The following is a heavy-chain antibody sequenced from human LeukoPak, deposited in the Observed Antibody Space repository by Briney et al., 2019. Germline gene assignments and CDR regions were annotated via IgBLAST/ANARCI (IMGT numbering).Heavy chain of an antibody. Sequence: GGSLRLSCAASGFTFSSYAMSWVRQAPGKGLEWVSAISGSGGSTYYADSVKGRFTISRDNSKNTLYLQMNSLRAEDTAVDYCAAIDRVYYYYGMDVWGQGTTVTVSS. J-gene: IGHJ6*02. CDR2: ISGSGGST. CDR1: GFTFSSYA. CDR3: AAIDRVYYYYGMDV. V-gene: IGHV3-23*01. D-gene: IGHD3-22*01.